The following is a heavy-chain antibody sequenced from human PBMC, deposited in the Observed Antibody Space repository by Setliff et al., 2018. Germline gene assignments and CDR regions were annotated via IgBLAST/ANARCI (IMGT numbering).Heavy chain of an antibody. Sequence: GGSLRLSCAASGFTFDDYAMHWVRQAPGKGLEWVSLISWDGGSTYYADSVKGRFTISRDNSKNSLYLQMNSLRAEDTALYYCAKVKGPYYYYGMDVWGQGTTVTVSS. V-gene: IGHV3-43D*03. CDR2: ISWDGGST. CDR3: AKVKGPYYYYGMDV. CDR1: GFTFDDYA. J-gene: IGHJ6*02.